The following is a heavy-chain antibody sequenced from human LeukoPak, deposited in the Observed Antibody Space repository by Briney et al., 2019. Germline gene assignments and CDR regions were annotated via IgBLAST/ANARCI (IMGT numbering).Heavy chain of an antibody. J-gene: IGHJ4*02. CDR1: GGTFSSYA. Sequence: SVKVSCKASGGTFSSYAISWVRQAPGQGLEWMGGIIPIFGTANYAQKFQGRVTITTDESTSTAYTELSSLRSEDTAVHYCARGGTTVVSYYFDYWGQGTLVTVSS. D-gene: IGHD4-23*01. CDR2: IIPIFGTA. V-gene: IGHV1-69*05. CDR3: ARGGTTVVSYYFDY.